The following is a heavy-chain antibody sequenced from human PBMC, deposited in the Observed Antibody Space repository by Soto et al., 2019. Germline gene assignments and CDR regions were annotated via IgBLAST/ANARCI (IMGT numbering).Heavy chain of an antibody. J-gene: IGHJ4*02. Sequence: SVKVSCKASGGPFVSHGISWVRQAPGQGLEWMGGLIAMLGTPTYARKVQGRATIIADESLTSSYLELRSPRSEDTAVYFCARGAMANFDYWGQGTVVTVSS. CDR1: GGPFVSHG. CDR2: LIAMLGTP. D-gene: IGHD5-18*01. V-gene: IGHV1-69*01. CDR3: ARGAMANFDY.